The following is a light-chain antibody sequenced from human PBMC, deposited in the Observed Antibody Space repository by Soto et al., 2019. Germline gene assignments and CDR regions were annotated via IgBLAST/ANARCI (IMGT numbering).Light chain of an antibody. Sequence: QSALTQPASVSGSPGQSITISCTGTSSDVGGYNYVSWYQQHPGKAPKLMIYDVNTRPSGVSNRFSGSKSGNTASLTISGLQAEDEVDYYCSSYTSSISFGGGTQLTVL. CDR1: SSDVGGYNY. CDR2: DVN. CDR3: SSYTSSIS. V-gene: IGLV2-14*01. J-gene: IGLJ2*01.